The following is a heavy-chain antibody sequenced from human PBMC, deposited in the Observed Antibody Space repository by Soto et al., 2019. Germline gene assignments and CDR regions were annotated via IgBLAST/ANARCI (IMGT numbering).Heavy chain of an antibody. J-gene: IGHJ5*02. CDR2: IYTSGST. D-gene: IGHD2-15*01. CDR3: ARDMAPAKLGYCSGGSCYRGWGWFDP. CDR1: GGSTSSYY. Sequence: SETLSLTCTVSGGSTSSYYWSWIRQPAGKGLEWIGRIYTSGSTNYNPSLKSRVTMSVDTSKNQFSLKLSSVTAADTAVYYCARDMAPAKLGYCSGGSCYRGWGWFDPWGQGNLVTVSS. V-gene: IGHV4-4*07.